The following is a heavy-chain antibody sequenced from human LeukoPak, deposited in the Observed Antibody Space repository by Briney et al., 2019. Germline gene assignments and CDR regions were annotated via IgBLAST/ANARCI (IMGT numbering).Heavy chain of an antibody. Sequence: PGGSLRLSCAASGFTVSSNYMSWVRQAPGKGLEWVSIIYSGGSTFYADSVKGRFTISRDNSKNTLYLQMNSLRAEDTAVYYCARRVGKGAFDYWGQGTLVTVSS. V-gene: IGHV3-53*01. J-gene: IGHJ4*02. CDR1: GFTVSSNY. CDR3: ARRVGKGAFDY. CDR2: IYSGGST. D-gene: IGHD3-10*01.